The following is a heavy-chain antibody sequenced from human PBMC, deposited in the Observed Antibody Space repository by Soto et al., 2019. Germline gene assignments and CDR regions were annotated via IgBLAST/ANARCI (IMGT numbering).Heavy chain of an antibody. CDR3: ARDDVWSGALKSKNSKNFDY. J-gene: IGHJ4*02. Sequence: EVQLVESGGGLVQPGGSLRLSCAASGFTFSSYSMNWVRQAPGKGLEWVSYISSSSSTIYYADSVKGRFTISRDNAKNSLYLQMNSLRDEDTAVYYCARDDVWSGALKSKNSKNFDYWGQGTLVTVSS. CDR2: ISSSSSTI. D-gene: IGHD3-3*01. V-gene: IGHV3-48*02. CDR1: GFTFSSYS.